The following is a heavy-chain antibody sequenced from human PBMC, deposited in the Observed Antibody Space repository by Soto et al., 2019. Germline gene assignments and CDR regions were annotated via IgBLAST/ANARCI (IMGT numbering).Heavy chain of an antibody. D-gene: IGHD3-10*01. Sequence: QLQLQESGPGLVKPSETLSLTCTVSGGSISSSSYYWGWIRQPPGKGLGGIGSIYYSGSTYYNPSLKSRVTISVDTSKNQFSLKLSSVTAADTAVYYCARLYGSGSYYTGGWFDPWGQGTLVTVSS. CDR2: IYYSGST. J-gene: IGHJ5*02. V-gene: IGHV4-39*01. CDR1: GGSISSSSYY. CDR3: ARLYGSGSYYTGGWFDP.